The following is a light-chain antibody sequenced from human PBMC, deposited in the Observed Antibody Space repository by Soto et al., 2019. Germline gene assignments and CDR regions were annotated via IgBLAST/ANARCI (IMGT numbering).Light chain of an antibody. CDR3: QQYNSYSLT. CDR1: QSISSY. V-gene: IGKV1-5*01. Sequence: DIQMTQSPSSLSAYVGDRVTITCRASQSISSYLNWYQQKPGKAPKLLIYDASSLESGVPSRFSGSGSGTEFTLTISSLQPDDFATYYCQQYNSYSLTFGGGTKVDIK. CDR2: DAS. J-gene: IGKJ4*01.